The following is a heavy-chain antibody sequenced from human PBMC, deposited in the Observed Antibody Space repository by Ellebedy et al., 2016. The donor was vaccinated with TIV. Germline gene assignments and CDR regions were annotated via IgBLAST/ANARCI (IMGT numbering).Heavy chain of an antibody. V-gene: IGHV3-23*01. CDR2: ISGSGGNT. Sequence: PGGSLRLSCAASGFTFSSYAMSWVRQAPGKGLEWVSSISGSGGNTYYGDSVKGRFTISRDNSKNTLHLQMNSLRVEDTAVYYCAKSPLGSCSGAICYQLDYWGQGTLVAVSS. CDR3: AKSPLGSCSGAICYQLDY. D-gene: IGHD2-15*01. J-gene: IGHJ4*02. CDR1: GFTFSSYA.